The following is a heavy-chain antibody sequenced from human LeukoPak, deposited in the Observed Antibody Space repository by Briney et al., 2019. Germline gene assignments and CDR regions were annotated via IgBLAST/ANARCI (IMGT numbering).Heavy chain of an antibody. CDR1: GGSISSYY. J-gene: IGHJ5*02. CDR3: ARHVPGIAVAGPYNWFDP. CDR2: TYYSGST. Sequence: SETLSLTCTVSGGSISSYYWSWIRQPPGKGLEWIGYTYYSGSTNYNPSLKRRVTISVDTSKNQFSLKLSSVTASDTAVYYCARHVPGIAVAGPYNWFDPWGQGTLVTVSS. D-gene: IGHD6-19*01. V-gene: IGHV4-59*08.